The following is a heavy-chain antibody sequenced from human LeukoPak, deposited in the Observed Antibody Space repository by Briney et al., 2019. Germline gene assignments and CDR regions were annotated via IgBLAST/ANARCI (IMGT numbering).Heavy chain of an antibody. J-gene: IGHJ5*02. V-gene: IGHV4-34*01. CDR1: GGSFSDYY. CDR3: ARGGITIFGVVKRRFDP. CDR2: INHSGST. Sequence: SETLSLTCAVYGGSFSDYYWSWIRQPPGKGLEWIGEINHSGSTNYNPSLKSRVTISVDTSKNQFSLRLSSVTAADTAVYYCARGGITIFGVVKRRFDPWGQGTLVTVSS. D-gene: IGHD3-3*01.